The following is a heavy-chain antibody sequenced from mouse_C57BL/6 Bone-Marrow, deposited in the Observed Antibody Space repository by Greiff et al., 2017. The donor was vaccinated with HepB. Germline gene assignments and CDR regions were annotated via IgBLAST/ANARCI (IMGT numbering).Heavy chain of an antibody. CDR2: ISNLAYSI. CDR1: GFTFSDYG. D-gene: IGHD1-1*01. J-gene: IGHJ1*03. CDR3: ARLVITTVVSYWYCDV. V-gene: IGHV5-15*01. Sequence: EVMLVESGGGLVQPGGSLRLSCAASGFTFSDYGMAWVRQAPRKGPEWVAFISNLAYSIYYADTVTGRFTISRENAKNALYLEMSSLRSEDTAMYYCARLVITTVVSYWYCDVWGTGTTVTVSS.